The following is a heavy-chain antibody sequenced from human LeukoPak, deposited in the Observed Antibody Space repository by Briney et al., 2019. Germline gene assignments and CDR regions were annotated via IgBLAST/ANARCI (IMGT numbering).Heavy chain of an antibody. CDR3: AVLSYDSSGYYYPFDY. J-gene: IGHJ4*02. D-gene: IGHD3-22*01. CDR2: RNTNTGNP. V-gene: IGHV7-4-1*02. CDR1: RYTFTNYA. Sequence: ASVKVSCKDSRYTFTNYAMDWVRQAPGQGLEWMGWRNTNTGNPTYAQGFTGRFVFSLDTSVSTAYLQISSLKTEDTAVYYCAVLSYDSSGYYYPFDYWGQGTLVTVSS.